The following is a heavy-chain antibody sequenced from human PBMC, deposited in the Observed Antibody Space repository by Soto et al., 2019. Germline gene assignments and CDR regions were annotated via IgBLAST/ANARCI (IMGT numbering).Heavy chain of an antibody. Sequence: SETLSLTCAVYGGSFSGYYWSWIRQPPGKGLEWIGEINHSGSTNYNPSLKSRVTISVDTSKNQFSLKLSSVTAADTAVYYCARGLLDYYGSGSYSKSPYYFDYWGQGTLVTVSS. J-gene: IGHJ4*02. CDR2: INHSGST. CDR3: ARGLLDYYGSGSYSKSPYYFDY. D-gene: IGHD3-10*01. V-gene: IGHV4-34*01. CDR1: GGSFSGYY.